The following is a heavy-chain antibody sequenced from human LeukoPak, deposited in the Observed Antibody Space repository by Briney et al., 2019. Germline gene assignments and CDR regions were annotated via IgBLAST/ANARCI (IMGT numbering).Heavy chain of an antibody. CDR1: GGSISSYY. CDR2: IYYSGST. CDR3: AGSYYYYGMDV. J-gene: IGHJ6*02. D-gene: IGHD2-15*01. Sequence: PSETLSLTCTVSGGSISSYYWSWIRQPPGKGLEWIGYIYYSGSTNYNPSLKSRVTISIDTSKNQFSLKLSSVTAADTAVYYCAGSYYYYGMDVWGQGTTVTVSS. V-gene: IGHV4-59*01.